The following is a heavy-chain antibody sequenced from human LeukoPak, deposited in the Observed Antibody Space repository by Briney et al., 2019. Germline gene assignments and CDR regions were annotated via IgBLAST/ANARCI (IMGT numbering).Heavy chain of an antibody. D-gene: IGHD6-13*01. CDR2: ISSSSTI. CDR1: GFTFSSYS. V-gene: IGHV3-48*01. CDR3: ARALVAAARNFDY. J-gene: IGHJ4*02. Sequence: PGGSLRLSCAASGFTFSSYSMNWVRQAPGKGLEWVSYISSSSTIYYSDSVKGRFTISRDNAKNSLYLQMNSLRAEDTAVYYCARALVAAARNFDYWGQGTLVTVSS.